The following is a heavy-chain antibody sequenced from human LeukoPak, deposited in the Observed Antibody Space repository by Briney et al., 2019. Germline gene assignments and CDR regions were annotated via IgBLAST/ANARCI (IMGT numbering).Heavy chain of an antibody. CDR2: INHSGST. V-gene: IGHV4-34*01. J-gene: IGHJ3*02. Sequence: SETLSLTCAVYGGSFSGYYWSWIRQPPGKGLEWIGEINHSGSTNYNPSLKSRVTISVDTSKNQFSLKLSSVTAADTAVYYCARVSSYDSSGYPGKDAFDIWGQGTMVTVSS. CDR1: GGSFSGYY. D-gene: IGHD3-22*01. CDR3: ARVSSYDSSGYPGKDAFDI.